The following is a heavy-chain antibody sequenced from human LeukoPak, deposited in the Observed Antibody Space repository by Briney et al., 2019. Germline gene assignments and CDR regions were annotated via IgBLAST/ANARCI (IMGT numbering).Heavy chain of an antibody. J-gene: IGHJ6*03. V-gene: IGHV1-69*06. D-gene: IGHD5-24*01. Sequence: SVKVSCKASGGTFSSYAISWVRQAPGQGLEWMGGIIPIFGTANYAQKFQGRVTITADKFTSTAYMELSSLRSEDTAVYYCARSQLHYYYYMDVWGKGTTVTVSS. CDR3: ARSQLHYYYYMDV. CDR1: GGTFSSYA. CDR2: IIPIFGTA.